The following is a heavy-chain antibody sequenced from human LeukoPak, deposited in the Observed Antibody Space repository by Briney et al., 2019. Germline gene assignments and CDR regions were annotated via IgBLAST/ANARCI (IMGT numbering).Heavy chain of an antibody. V-gene: IGHV3-74*01. CDR1: GFTFSSYC. CDR2: IKNDGSST. Sequence: GGSLRLSCAASGFTFSSYCMHWVRQAPGKGLVWVSRIKNDGSSTTYADSVKGRFTISRDNAKNTLYLQMNSLRAEDTAVYYCARDTLSSPDYWGQGTLVTVSS. D-gene: IGHD6-19*01. J-gene: IGHJ4*02. CDR3: ARDTLSSPDY.